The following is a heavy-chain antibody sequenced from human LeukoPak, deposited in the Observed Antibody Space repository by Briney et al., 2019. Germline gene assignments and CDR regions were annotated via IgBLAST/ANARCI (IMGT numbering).Heavy chain of an antibody. CDR3: ARDQYYYGSGSEGFDP. J-gene: IGHJ5*02. V-gene: IGHV1-2*06. Sequence: ASVKVSCKASGYTFTGYYMHWVRQAPGQGLEWMGRINPNSGDKNYAQTFQGRVTMTRDTSISSAYMELNRLRSDDTAVYYCARDQYYYGSGSEGFDPWGQGTLVTVSS. D-gene: IGHD3-10*01. CDR1: GYTFTGYY. CDR2: INPNSGDK.